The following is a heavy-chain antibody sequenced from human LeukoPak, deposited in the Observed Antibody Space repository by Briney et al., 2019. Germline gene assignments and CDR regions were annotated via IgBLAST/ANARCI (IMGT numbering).Heavy chain of an antibody. J-gene: IGHJ3*02. CDR2: IYPGDSDT. CDR1: GYSFANYW. V-gene: IGHV5-51*01. D-gene: IGHD3-3*01. Sequence: GESLKISCKGSGYSFANYWIGWVRQMPGKGLEWMGIIYPGDSDTRYSPSFQGQVTISADKSISTAYLQWSSLKASDTAMYYCASTIFGVVIRGDDAFDIWGQGTMVTVSS. CDR3: ASTIFGVVIRGDDAFDI.